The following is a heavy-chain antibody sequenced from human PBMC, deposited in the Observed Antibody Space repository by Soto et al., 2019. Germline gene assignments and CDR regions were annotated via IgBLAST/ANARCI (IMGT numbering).Heavy chain of an antibody. CDR3: ARRRSSGWY. V-gene: IGHV5-51*01. CDR2: IYPGDSDT. Sequence: WESLTISGKCSGCSFTRYWIGWVRQMPGKGLEWMGIIYPGDSDTRYSPSFQGQVTISADKSISTAYLQWSSLKASDTAMYYCARRRSSGWYWGQGTLVTVSS. J-gene: IGHJ4*02. CDR1: GCSFTRYW. D-gene: IGHD6-19*01.